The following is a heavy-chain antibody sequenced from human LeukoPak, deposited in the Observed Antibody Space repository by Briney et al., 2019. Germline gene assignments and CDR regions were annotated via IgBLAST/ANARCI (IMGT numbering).Heavy chain of an antibody. CDR3: TTSIVGANHHFDY. CDR2: INPSGGST. CDR1: GYTFTSYY. J-gene: IGHJ4*02. V-gene: IGHV1-46*01. Sequence: ASVKVYCKASGYTFTSYYIYWVRQAPGQGLEWMGIINPSGGSTSYAQKFQGRVTMTRDTSTSTVYMELSSLRSEDTAVYYCTTSIVGANHHFDYWGQGTLVTVSS. D-gene: IGHD1-26*01.